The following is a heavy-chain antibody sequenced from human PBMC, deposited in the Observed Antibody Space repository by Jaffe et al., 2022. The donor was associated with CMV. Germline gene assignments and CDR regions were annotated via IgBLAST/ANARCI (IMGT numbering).Heavy chain of an antibody. D-gene: IGHD1-1*01. V-gene: IGHV3-33*08. CDR3: ARDLQERRLYYYYYYMDV. J-gene: IGHJ6*03. Sequence: QVQLVESGGGVVQPGRSLRLSCAASGFTFSSYGMHWVRQAPGKGLEWVAVIWYDGSNKYYADSVKGRFTISRDNSKNTLYLQMNSLRAEDTAVYYCARDLQERRLYYYYYYMDVWGKGTTVTVSS. CDR1: GFTFSSYG. CDR2: IWYDGSNK.